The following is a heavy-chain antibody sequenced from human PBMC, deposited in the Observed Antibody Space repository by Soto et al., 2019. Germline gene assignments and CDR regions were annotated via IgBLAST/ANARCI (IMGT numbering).Heavy chain of an antibody. J-gene: IGHJ6*02. V-gene: IGHV4-4*02. Sequence: SETLSLTCAVSGGSISSSNWWSWVRQPPGKGLEWIGEIYHSGSTNYNPSLKSRVTISVDKSKNQFSLKLSSVTAADTAVYYCARDRVLNYYDSSGYYYYYYGMDVWGQGTTVTGSS. D-gene: IGHD3-22*01. CDR2: IYHSGST. CDR3: ARDRVLNYYDSSGYYYYYYGMDV. CDR1: GGSISSSNW.